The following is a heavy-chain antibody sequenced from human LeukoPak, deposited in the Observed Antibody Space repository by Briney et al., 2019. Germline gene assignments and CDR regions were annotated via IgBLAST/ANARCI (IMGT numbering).Heavy chain of an antibody. CDR2: INPNSGGT. CDR1: GYTFTGYY. Sequence: GASVKVSCKASGYTFTGYYMHWVRQAPGQGLEWMGWINPNSGGTNYAQKFQGRVTMTRDTSISTAYMELSRLRSDDTAVYYCAFGIQLWLRGARGAFDIWGQGTMVTVSS. V-gene: IGHV1-2*02. J-gene: IGHJ3*02. D-gene: IGHD5-18*01. CDR3: AFGIQLWLRGARGAFDI.